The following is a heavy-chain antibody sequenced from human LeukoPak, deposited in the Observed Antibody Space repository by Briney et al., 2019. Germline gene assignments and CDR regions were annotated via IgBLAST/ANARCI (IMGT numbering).Heavy chain of an antibody. CDR3: ARGNYGSGSYYVVDFDY. V-gene: IGHV4-59*01. J-gene: IGHJ4*02. CDR1: GDSIKNYY. D-gene: IGHD3-10*01. Sequence: PSETLSLTCTVSGDSIKNYYWSWIRQSPGKGLEWIGYIYHSGNTNYNPSLKSRLTMSIDTSKNQFSLNLNSATAADTAVYYCARGNYGSGSYYVVDFDYWGQGTLVTVSS. CDR2: IYHSGNT.